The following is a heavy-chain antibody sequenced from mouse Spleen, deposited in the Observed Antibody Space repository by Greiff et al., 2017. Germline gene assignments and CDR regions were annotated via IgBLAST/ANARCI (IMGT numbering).Heavy chain of an antibody. CDR3: ARSGYGNYVDY. Sequence: KQSCKASGYTFTSYWMHWVKQRPGQGLEWIGEINPSNGRTNYNEKFKSKATLTVDKSSSTAYMQLSSLTSEDSAVYYCARSGYGNYVDYWGQGTTLTVSS. V-gene: IGHV1S81*02. D-gene: IGHD2-1*01. CDR2: INPSNGRT. CDR1: GYTFTSYW. J-gene: IGHJ2*01.